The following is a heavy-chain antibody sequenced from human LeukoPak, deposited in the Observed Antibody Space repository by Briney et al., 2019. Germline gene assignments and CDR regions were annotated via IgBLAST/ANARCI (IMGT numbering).Heavy chain of an antibody. CDR1: GGSFSGHY. CDR2: INHSGST. J-gene: IGHJ4*02. D-gene: IGHD2-21*01. V-gene: IGHV4-34*01. CDR3: VLSYCSGECYSGFDQ. Sequence: IPSETLSLTCAVYGGSFSGHYWSWIRQPPGKGLEWIGEINHSGSTNYNPSLKSRVTISVDTSKNQFSLKLSSVTAADTAVYYCVLSYCSGECYSGFDQWGQGTLVTVSS.